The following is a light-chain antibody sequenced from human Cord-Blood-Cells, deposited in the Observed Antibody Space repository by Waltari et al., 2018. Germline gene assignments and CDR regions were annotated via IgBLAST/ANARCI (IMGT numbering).Light chain of an antibody. Sequence: DIVMTQSPLSLPVTPGEPASISYRSSQSLLHSNGYNYLGWYLQKPGQSPQLLIYLGSNRASGVPDRFSGSGSGTDFTLKISRVEAEDVGVYYCMQALQTPTFGQGTKVEIK. CDR2: LGS. J-gene: IGKJ1*01. CDR3: MQALQTPT. CDR1: QSLLHSNGYNY. V-gene: IGKV2-28*01.